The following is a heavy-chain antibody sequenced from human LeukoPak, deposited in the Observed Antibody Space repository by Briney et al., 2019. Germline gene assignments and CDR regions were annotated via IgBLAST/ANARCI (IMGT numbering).Heavy chain of an antibody. CDR3: ARERGYGGYKRFVP. Sequence: GGSLSLFYAPSGPTVSIDRMSWVRQAPGKGLEWVSCISSSSDYIYYADSAKGRFTISRDNAKNSLYLQMNSLRAEDTAVYYSARERGYGGYKRFVPWGQRTLLTVSS. D-gene: IGHD5-12*01. J-gene: IGHJ5*02. V-gene: IGHV3-21*01. CDR2: ISSSSDYI. CDR1: GPTVSIDR.